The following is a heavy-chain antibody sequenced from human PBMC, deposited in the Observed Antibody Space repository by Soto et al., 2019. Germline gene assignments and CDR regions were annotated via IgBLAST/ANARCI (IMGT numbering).Heavy chain of an antibody. D-gene: IGHD1-26*01. Sequence: SQTLSLTCAISGDSVSNNGAAWNWIRQSPSRGLEWLGRTYYRSQWHYDYATSVRSRITINPDTSKNQFSLQLNSVTPEGTAVYYCARDPPDFNSGFDYWGQGTLVTVSS. CDR1: GDSVSNNGAA. J-gene: IGHJ4*02. V-gene: IGHV6-1*01. CDR3: ARDPPDFNSGFDY. CDR2: TYYRSQWHY.